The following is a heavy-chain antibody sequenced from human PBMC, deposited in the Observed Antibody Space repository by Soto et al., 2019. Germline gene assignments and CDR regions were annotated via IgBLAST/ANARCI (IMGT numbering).Heavy chain of an antibody. D-gene: IGHD3-3*01. J-gene: IGHJ4*02. CDR1: GFSFSSYS. CDR3: ARANLPNYDFWSGYPFDS. Sequence: EVQLVESGGGLVKPGGSLRLSCAASGFSFSSYSMNWVRQAPGKGLEWVSSISSSSSYIYYADSVKGRFTISRDNAKNSLYLQMNSLRAEDTAVYSCARANLPNYDFWSGYPFDSWGQGTLVTVSS. V-gene: IGHV3-21*01. CDR2: ISSSSSYI.